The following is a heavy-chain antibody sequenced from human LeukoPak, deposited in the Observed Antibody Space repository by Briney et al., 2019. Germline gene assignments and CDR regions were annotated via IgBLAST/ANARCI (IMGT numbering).Heavy chain of an antibody. CDR3: GSSGWYQLPDY. V-gene: IGHV4-39*01. J-gene: IGHJ4*02. D-gene: IGHD6-19*01. CDR2: IYYSGST. Sequence: SETLSLTCTVSGVSISSSSYYWGWIRQPPGKGLEWIGSIYYSGSTYYNPSLKSRVTMSVDTSKNQFSLKLSSVTAADTAVYYCGSSGWYQLPDYWGQGTLVTVSS. CDR1: GVSISSSSYY.